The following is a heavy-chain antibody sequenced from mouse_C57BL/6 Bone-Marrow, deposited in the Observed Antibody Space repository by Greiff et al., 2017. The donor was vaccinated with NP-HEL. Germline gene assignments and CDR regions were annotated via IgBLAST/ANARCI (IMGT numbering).Heavy chain of an antibody. V-gene: IGHV1-76*01. CDR2: IYPGSGNT. Sequence: VQLQESGAELVRPGASVKLSCKASGYTFTDYYINWVKQRPGQGLEWIARIYPGSGNTYYNEKFKGKATLTAEKSSSTAYMQLSSLTSEDSAVYFCARWLPYSHFDYGGQGTTLTVSS. CDR3: ARWLPYSHFDY. D-gene: IGHD2-2*01. J-gene: IGHJ2*01. CDR1: GYTFTDYY.